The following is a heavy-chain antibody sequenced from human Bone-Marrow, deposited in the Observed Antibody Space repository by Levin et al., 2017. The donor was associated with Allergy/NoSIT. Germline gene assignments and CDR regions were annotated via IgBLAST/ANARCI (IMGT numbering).Heavy chain of an antibody. D-gene: IGHD2-15*01. Sequence: GGSLRLSCAASGFTFSVSPIHWVRQASGKGLEWVGRITNEANSYATAYAASVRGRFTISRDDSQNTAYLHMSSLKTEDTAMYYCTRIASFPAAAAHDSSGQGTLVTVSS. J-gene: IGHJ4*02. CDR3: TRIASFPAAAAHDS. V-gene: IGHV3-73*01. CDR2: ITNEANSYAT. CDR1: GFTFSVSP.